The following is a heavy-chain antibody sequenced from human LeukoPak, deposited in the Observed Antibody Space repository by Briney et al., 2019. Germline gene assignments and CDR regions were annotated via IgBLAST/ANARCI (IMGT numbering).Heavy chain of an antibody. D-gene: IGHD5-24*01. Sequence: ASVKVSCKASGYTFTGYYMHWVRQAPGQGLEWMGWINPNSGGTNYAQKFQGRVTMTTDTSTSTAYMELRSLRSDDTAVYYCARVMATIAYYFDYWGQGTLVTVSS. CDR2: INPNSGGT. CDR1: GYTFTGYY. CDR3: ARVMATIAYYFDY. V-gene: IGHV1-2*02. J-gene: IGHJ4*02.